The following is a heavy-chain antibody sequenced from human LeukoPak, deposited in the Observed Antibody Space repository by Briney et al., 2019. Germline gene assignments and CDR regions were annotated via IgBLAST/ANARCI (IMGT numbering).Heavy chain of an antibody. D-gene: IGHD5-12*01. CDR2: IYYSGST. J-gene: IGHJ4*02. Sequence: PSQTLSLTCTVSGGSISSGDYYWSWIRQPPGKGLEWIGYIYYSGSTYYNPSLKSRVTISVDTSKNQFSLKLSSVTAADTAVYYCARHADRGSHQLGIDNWGQGTLVTVSS. CDR1: GGSISSGDYY. CDR3: ARHADRGSHQLGIDN. V-gene: IGHV4-30-4*01.